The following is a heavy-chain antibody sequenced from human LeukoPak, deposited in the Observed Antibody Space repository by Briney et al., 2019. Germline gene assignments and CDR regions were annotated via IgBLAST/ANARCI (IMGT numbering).Heavy chain of an antibody. D-gene: IGHD5-18*01. CDR2: IYSGGST. CDR1: GFTVSSNY. J-gene: IGHJ4*02. CDR3: ASSGYSYGNPSYFDY. V-gene: IGHV3-66*01. Sequence: PGGSLRLSCAASGFTVSSNYMSWVRQAPGKGLEWVSVIYSGGSTYYADSVKGRFTISRDNSKNTLYLQMNSLRAEDTAVYYCASSGYSYGNPSYFDYWGQGTLVTVSS.